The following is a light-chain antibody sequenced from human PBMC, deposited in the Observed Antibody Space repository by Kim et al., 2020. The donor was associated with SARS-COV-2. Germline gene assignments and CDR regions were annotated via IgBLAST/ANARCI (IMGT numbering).Light chain of an antibody. V-gene: IGLV3-19*01. CDR1: GIRIYY. Sequence: VALEQTVRITCQGDGIRIYYATWYQQKPGQAPILVIYGKNNRPSGIPDRFSGSSSGNTASLTITGTQAGDEADYYCNSRDSNDNVVFGGGTQLTVL. CDR3: NSRDSNDNVV. CDR2: GKN. J-gene: IGLJ2*01.